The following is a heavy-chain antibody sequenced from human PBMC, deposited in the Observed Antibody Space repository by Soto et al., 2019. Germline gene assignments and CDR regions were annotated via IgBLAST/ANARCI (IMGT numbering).Heavy chain of an antibody. CDR2: LYYSGST. Sequence: QLQLQESGPGLVKPSETLSLTCTVSGGSISSTIYYWGWIRQPPGKGLESIGNLYYSGSTYYNPSLKSRVTISVDTSKNQFSLKLSSVTAADTAVYYCARLGKSGSGTYHAMDVWGQGTTVTVSS. V-gene: IGHV4-39*01. CDR1: GGSISSTIYY. J-gene: IGHJ6*02. CDR3: ARLGKSGSGTYHAMDV. D-gene: IGHD3-10*01.